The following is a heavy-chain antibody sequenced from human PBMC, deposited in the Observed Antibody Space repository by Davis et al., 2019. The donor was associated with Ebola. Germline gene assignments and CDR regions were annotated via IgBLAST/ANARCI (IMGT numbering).Heavy chain of an antibody. CDR1: GGSISSSSYY. CDR3: ARQTYYYDSSGYYRWVFDY. D-gene: IGHD3-22*01. J-gene: IGHJ4*02. V-gene: IGHV4-61*05. Sequence: MPSETLSLTCTVSGGSISSSSYYWGWIRQPPGKGLEWIGYIYYSGSTNYNPSLKSRVTISVDTSKNQFSLKLSSVTAADTAVYYCARQTYYYDSSGYYRWVFDYWGQGTLVTVSS. CDR2: IYYSGST.